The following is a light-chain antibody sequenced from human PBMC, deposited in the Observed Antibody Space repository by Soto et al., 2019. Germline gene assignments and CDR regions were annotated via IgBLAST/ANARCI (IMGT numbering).Light chain of an antibody. Sequence: DIQMTQSPSSLSASVGDRVTITCRASQRIRSYLNWYQQKPGKAPKLLIYTASTLQSGVPSRFSGSGSGTDFTLTISSLQPEDFATYFCQQSYSTPRTFGQGTKVEI. CDR2: TAS. V-gene: IGKV1-39*01. CDR3: QQSYSTPRT. CDR1: QRIRSY. J-gene: IGKJ1*01.